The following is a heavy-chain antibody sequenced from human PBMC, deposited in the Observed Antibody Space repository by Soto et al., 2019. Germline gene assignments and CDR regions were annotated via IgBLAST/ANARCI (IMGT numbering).Heavy chain of an antibody. CDR3: ARAAYYSGMDV. V-gene: IGHV3-21*01. Sequence: TGGSLRLSCAASGFTFSSYSMNWVRQAPGKGLEWVSSISSSSSYIYYADSVKGRFTTSRDNARNTLYLQMNSLRAEDTAVYYCARAAYYSGMDVWGQGTTVTVSS. CDR1: GFTFSSYS. D-gene: IGHD6-25*01. CDR2: ISSSSSYI. J-gene: IGHJ6*02.